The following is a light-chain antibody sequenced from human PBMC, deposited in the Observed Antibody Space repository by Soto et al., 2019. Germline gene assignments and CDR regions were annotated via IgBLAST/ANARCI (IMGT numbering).Light chain of an antibody. CDR2: DAS. J-gene: IGKJ2*01. V-gene: IGKV3-15*01. CDR1: QTIDNT. CDR3: QHYNYSPYT. Sequence: EIVMTQSPATLSLSPGERATLSCRASQTIDNTLAWYQRKPGQAPRLLIYDASTRATGVPARFSGSGSGTDFTLTISSLQPEDFAVYYCQHYNYSPYTFGQGTKVDIK.